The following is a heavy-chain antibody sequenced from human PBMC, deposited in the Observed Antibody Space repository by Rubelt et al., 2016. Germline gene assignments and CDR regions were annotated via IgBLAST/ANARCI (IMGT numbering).Heavy chain of an antibody. D-gene: IGHD3-3*01. CDR2: INPSGGST. CDR3: ARSPRDDVEDNWFDP. J-gene: IGHJ5*02. Sequence: QVQLVQSGAEVKKPGASVKVSCKASGYTFTSYYMHWVRQAPGQGLEWMGIINPSGGSTSYEQKCQGRVTMTRDKSTSTVYMERSSLRSEDTAVYYCARSPRDDVEDNWFDPWGQGTLVTVSS. CDR1: GYTFTSYY. V-gene: IGHV1-46*01.